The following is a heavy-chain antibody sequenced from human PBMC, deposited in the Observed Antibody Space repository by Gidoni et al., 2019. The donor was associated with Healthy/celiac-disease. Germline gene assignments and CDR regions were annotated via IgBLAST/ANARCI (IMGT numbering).Heavy chain of an antibody. CDR3: AKDASSLLWFGELSYFDY. CDR2: IRYDGSNK. J-gene: IGHJ4*02. CDR1: GFTFSSYG. Sequence: QVQLVESVGGVVQPGGSLRLPCAASGFTFSSYGMHWVRQAPGKGLEWVACIRYDGSNKYDADSVKGRFTISRDNSKNTLYLQMNSLRAEDTAVYYCAKDASSLLWFGELSYFDYWGQGTLVTVSS. V-gene: IGHV3-30*02. D-gene: IGHD3-10*01.